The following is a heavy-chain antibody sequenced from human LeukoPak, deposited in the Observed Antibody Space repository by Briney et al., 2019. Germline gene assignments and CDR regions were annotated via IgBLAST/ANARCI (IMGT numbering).Heavy chain of an antibody. J-gene: IGHJ4*02. CDR1: GFTFSSYA. V-gene: IGHV3-30*02. D-gene: IGHD3-10*01. CDR2: IRYDGSNK. Sequence: QPGGSLRLSCAASGFTFSSYAMSWVRQAPGKGLEWVAFIRYDGSNKYYADSVKGRFTISRDNSKNTLYLQMNSLRAEDTAVYYCAKVTVFRNYYGSGSYYLDYWGQGTLVTVSS. CDR3: AKVTVFRNYYGSGSYYLDY.